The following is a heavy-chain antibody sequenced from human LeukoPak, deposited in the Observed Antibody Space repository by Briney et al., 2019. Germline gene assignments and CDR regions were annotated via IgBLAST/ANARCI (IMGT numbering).Heavy chain of an antibody. J-gene: IGHJ5*02. CDR2: ISGSGGST. CDR1: GFTFSSYA. CDR3: AKRTGLRSRMDWFDP. V-gene: IGHV3-23*01. Sequence: GGSLRLSCAASGFTFSSYAMSWVRQAPGKGLEWVSAISGSGGSTYYADSVKGRFTISRDNSKNTLYLQMNSLRAEDTAVYYCAKRTGLRSRMDWFDPWGQGTLVTVSS. D-gene: IGHD6-13*01.